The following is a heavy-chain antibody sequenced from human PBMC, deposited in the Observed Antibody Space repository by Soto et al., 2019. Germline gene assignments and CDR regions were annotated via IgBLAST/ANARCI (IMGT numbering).Heavy chain of an antibody. D-gene: IGHD3-10*01. Sequence: GESLKISCEGSGYSFINYWIGWVRQMPGKGLEWMGIIYPGDSDTRYSPSFQGQVTISADKSINTAYLQWSSLKASDTAMYYCARLLVRVNYYYYYMDAWGKGTTVTVSS. CDR3: ARLLVRVNYYYYYMDA. J-gene: IGHJ6*03. V-gene: IGHV5-51*01. CDR2: IYPGDSDT. CDR1: GYSFINYW.